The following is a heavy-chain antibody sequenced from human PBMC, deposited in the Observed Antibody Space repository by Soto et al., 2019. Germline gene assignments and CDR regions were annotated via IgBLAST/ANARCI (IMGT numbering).Heavy chain of an antibody. CDR1: GFTFSSYS. D-gene: IGHD6-13*01. J-gene: IGHJ6*02. Sequence: PGGSLRLSCAASGFTFSSYSMNWVRQAPGKGLEWVSSISSSSYIYYADSVKGRFTISRDNAKNSLYLQMNSLRAEDTAVYYCARPSSRHYYYYYGMDVWGQGTTITVSS. CDR3: ARPSSRHYYYYYGMDV. CDR2: ISSSSYI. V-gene: IGHV3-21*01.